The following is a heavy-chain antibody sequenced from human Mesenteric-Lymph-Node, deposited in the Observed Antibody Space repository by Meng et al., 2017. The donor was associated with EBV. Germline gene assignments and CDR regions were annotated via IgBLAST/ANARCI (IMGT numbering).Heavy chain of an antibody. CDR3: ARVADHYGSGSYDT. J-gene: IGHJ5*02. V-gene: IGHV1-18*01. CDR2: ISVHTGNT. D-gene: IGHD3-10*01. Sequence: QVQLVQCGAEVKKPGASVKVSCKAFGYTFSSYSINWVRQAPGQGLEWMGWISVHTGNTNYAQKLQDRVTMTTDTSTNTAYMELRSLRSDDTAVYFCARVADHYGSGSYDTWGQGTLVTVSS. CDR1: GYTFSSYS.